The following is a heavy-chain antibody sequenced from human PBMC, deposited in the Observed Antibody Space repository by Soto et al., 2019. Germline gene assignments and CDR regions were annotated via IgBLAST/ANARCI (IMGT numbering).Heavy chain of an antibody. CDR3: ARRDGYVRPNAFDI. J-gene: IGHJ3*02. CDR2: IYPGDSDT. Sequence: PGESLKISCKGSGYSFTIYCIGWVLQMPWKGLEWMGIIYPGDSDTRYSPSFQGQVTISADKSVSTAYLQWSSLKASDTAMYYCARRDGYVRPNAFDIWGQGTMVTVSS. D-gene: IGHD2-21*01. V-gene: IGHV5-51*01. CDR1: GYSFTIYC.